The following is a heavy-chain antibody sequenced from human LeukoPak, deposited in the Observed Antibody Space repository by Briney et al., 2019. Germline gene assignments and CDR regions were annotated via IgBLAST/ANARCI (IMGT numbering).Heavy chain of an antibody. Sequence: TGGSLRLSCAAPGFIFDNYAIHWVRQAPGKGLEWVSLISGDGGSTFYADSVRGRFTISRDNTRKSLSLQMSSLRSEDTALYYCARESETSGWYYYWGQGTLVTVSS. CDR1: GFIFDNYA. J-gene: IGHJ4*02. CDR3: ARESETSGWYYY. CDR2: ISGDGGST. D-gene: IGHD6-19*01. V-gene: IGHV3-43*02.